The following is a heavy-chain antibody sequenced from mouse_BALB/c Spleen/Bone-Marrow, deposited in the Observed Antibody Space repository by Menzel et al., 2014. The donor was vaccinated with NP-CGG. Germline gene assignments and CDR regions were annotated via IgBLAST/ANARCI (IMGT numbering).Heavy chain of an antibody. D-gene: IGHD1-1*02. J-gene: IGHJ1*01. CDR3: AREVGRGGYFDV. V-gene: IGHV1S56*01. CDR2: IYPGNVNT. CDR1: GYTFTSYY. Sequence: QVQLKESGPELVKPGASVRISCKASGYTFTSYYIHWGKQRPGQGLEWIGWIYPGNVNTKYNEKFRDKATLTADKSSSTAYMQLNSLTSEDSAVYFCAREVGRGGYFDVWGAGTTVTVSS.